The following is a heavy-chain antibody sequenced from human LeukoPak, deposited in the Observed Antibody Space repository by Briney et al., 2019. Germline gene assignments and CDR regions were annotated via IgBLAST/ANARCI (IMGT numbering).Heavy chain of an antibody. CDR2: IIPIFGTA. CDR3: ARAEGNYYDSSGYDY. J-gene: IGHJ4*02. CDR1: GYTFTSYG. Sequence: SVKVSCKASGYTFTSYGISWVRQAPGQGLEWMGGIIPIFGTANYAQKFQGRVTITADESTSTAYMELSSLRSEDTAVYYCARAEGNYYDSSGYDYWGRGTLVTVSS. D-gene: IGHD3-22*01. V-gene: IGHV1-69*13.